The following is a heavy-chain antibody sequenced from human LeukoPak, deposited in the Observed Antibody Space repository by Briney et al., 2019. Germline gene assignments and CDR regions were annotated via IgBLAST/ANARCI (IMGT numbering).Heavy chain of an antibody. Sequence: VSEKVSCKPSGYTFTSFGISWVRQAPGQGLEWMGWIGAYNGDTNYAQKFQGRVTMTTDTSTSTAYMDLRSLRSDDTAVYYCTRDHCSGDNCPSFDYWGQGTLVSVSS. CDR2: IGAYNGDT. CDR3: TRDHCSGDNCPSFDY. D-gene: IGHD2-15*01. V-gene: IGHV1-18*04. CDR1: GYTFTSFG. J-gene: IGHJ4*02.